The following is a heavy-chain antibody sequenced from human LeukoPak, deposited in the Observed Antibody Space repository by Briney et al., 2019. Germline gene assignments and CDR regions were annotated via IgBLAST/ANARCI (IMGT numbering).Heavy chain of an antibody. V-gene: IGHV4-61*02. CDR2: TYASGSA. J-gene: IGHJ5*02. Sequence: PSETLSLTCSVSGGSISSGNYYWRWLRQPAGKGLEWIGRTYASGSATYNPSLKSRVTISVDKSKNQFSLKLNSVTAADTAVYYCARGLRRGNWFDPWGQGTLVTVSS. CDR3: ARGLRRGNWFDP. D-gene: IGHD5-12*01. CDR1: GGSISSGNYY.